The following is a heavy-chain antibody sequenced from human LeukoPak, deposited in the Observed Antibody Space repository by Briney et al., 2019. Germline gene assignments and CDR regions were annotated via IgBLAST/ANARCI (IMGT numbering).Heavy chain of an antibody. CDR3: ARVMGGFTIDY. V-gene: IGHV4-61*02. D-gene: IGHD3-10*01. Sequence: SQTLSLTCTVSGGSISSGSYYWSWIRQPAGKGLEWIGRIYTGGSTNYNPSLKSRVTISVDTSKNQFSLKLSSVTAADTAVYYCARVMGGFTIDYWGQGTLVTVSS. CDR1: GGSISSGSYY. CDR2: IYTGGST. J-gene: IGHJ4*02.